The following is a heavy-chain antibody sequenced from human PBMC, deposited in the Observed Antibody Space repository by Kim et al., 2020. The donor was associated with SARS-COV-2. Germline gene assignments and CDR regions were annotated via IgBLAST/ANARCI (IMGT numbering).Heavy chain of an antibody. CDR3: ARVLRWYPLLFD. CDR1: GGSFSNHY. CDR2: INIGGKT. D-gene: IGHD6-13*01. J-gene: IGHJ5*01. V-gene: IGHV4-34*01. Sequence: SETLSLTCAVYGGSFSNHYWNWVRQSQGKGLEWVGVINIGGKTYSYPYLKSRATITIDTTTNQNLPALEVSALAAAGTSLFCGARVLRWYPLLFD.